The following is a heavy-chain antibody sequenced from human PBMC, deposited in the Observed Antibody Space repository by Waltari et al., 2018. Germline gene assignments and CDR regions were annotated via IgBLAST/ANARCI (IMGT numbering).Heavy chain of an antibody. CDR1: GSTFTSYG. CDR2: ISTYNGNT. D-gene: IGHD6-19*01. CDR3: ARGLSPCLAVAETGDY. J-gene: IGHJ4*02. V-gene: IGHV1-18*01. Sequence: QVQLVQSGAEVHKPGASVKVPCTPSGSTFTSYGISWVRQASGQGLEWMGWISTYNGNTNYAQKQQGRVTMTTDTATSTAYMELRSRRSDETAVYYCARGLSPCLAVAETGDYWGQGTLVTVSS.